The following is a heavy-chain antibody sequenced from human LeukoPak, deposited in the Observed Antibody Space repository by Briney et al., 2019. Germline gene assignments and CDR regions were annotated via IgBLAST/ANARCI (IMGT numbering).Heavy chain of an antibody. CDR3: SGGWGWFDY. J-gene: IGHJ4*02. CDR1: GDGVSSNCAA. D-gene: IGHD2-15*01. CDR2: TYYRSKWFN. V-gene: IGHV6-1*01. Sequence: SQTLSLTCAISGDGVSSNCAAWNWIRQSPSRGLEWLGRTYYRSKWFNDYALSVKSRITINPDTSKNQFSLQLNSVTPEDTAVYYCSGGWGWFDYWGQGTLVTVSS.